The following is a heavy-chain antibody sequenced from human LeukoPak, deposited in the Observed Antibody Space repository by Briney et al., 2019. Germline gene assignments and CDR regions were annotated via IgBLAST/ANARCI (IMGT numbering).Heavy chain of an antibody. CDR1: GGSISSYY. V-gene: IGHV4-59*01. J-gene: IGHJ4*02. Sequence: SETLSLTCTVSGGSISSYYWSWIRQPPGKGLEWIGYIYYSGSTDYNPSLKSRVTISVDTSKNQFSLKLSSVTAADTAVYYCARDGFYFDYWGQGTLVTVSS. CDR2: IYYSGST. CDR3: ARDGFYFDY. D-gene: IGHD6-25*01.